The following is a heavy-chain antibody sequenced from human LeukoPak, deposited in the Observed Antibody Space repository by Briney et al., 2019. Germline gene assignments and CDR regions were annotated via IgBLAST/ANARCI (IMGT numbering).Heavy chain of an antibody. CDR2: IHGSGST. V-gene: IGHV4-59*08. CDR1: GGSISSYY. CDR3: ARHLQYYGSGSYYPYYYYGMDV. D-gene: IGHD3-10*01. J-gene: IGHJ6*02. Sequence: PSETLSLTCTVSGGSISSYYWSWIRQPPGKGLEWIGYIHGSGSTNYNPSLESRVTISVDTSKNQFSLRLSSVTAADTAVYYCARHLQYYGSGSYYPYYYYGMDVWGQGTTVTVSS.